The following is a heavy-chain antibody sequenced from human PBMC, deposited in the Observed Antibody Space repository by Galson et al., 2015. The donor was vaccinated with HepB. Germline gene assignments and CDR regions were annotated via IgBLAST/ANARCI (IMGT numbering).Heavy chain of an antibody. CDR2: IGTAGDT. Sequence: SLRLSCAASGFTFSSYDMHWVRQATGKGLEWASAIGTAGDTYYPGSVKGRFTISRENAKNSLYLQMNSLRAGDTAVYYCARVIKWGSSGWVRTSYYGMDVWGQGTTVTVSS. D-gene: IGHD6-19*01. CDR1: GFTFSSYD. J-gene: IGHJ6*02. CDR3: ARVIKWGSSGWVRTSYYGMDV. V-gene: IGHV3-13*01.